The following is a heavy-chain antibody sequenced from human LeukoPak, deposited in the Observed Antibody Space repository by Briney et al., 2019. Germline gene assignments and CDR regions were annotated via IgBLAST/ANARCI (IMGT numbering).Heavy chain of an antibody. CDR2: IRNKANSYTT. Sequence: GGSLRLSCAASGFTFSDHAMDWVRQAPGKGLEWVGRIRNKANSYTTEYAASVQGRFTVSRDDSKSSLYLQMNSMKTEDTAVYYCTRLVGANDWGQGTLVTVSS. V-gene: IGHV3-72*01. D-gene: IGHD1-26*01. CDR1: GFTFSDHA. CDR3: TRLVGAND. J-gene: IGHJ4*02.